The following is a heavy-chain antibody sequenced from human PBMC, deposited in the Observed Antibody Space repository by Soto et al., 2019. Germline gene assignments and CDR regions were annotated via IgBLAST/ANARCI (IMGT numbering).Heavy chain of an antibody. CDR2: IIPIFGTA. J-gene: IGHJ6*02. Sequence: QVQLVQSGAEVKKPGSSVKVSCKASGGTFSSYAISWVRQAPGQGLEWMGGIIPIFGTANYAQKFQGRVTITADESTSTAYMELSSLRSEDTAVYYCARDPIHKLVPAAIFTGSYYYYGMDVWGQGTTVTVSS. CDR1: GGTFSSYA. D-gene: IGHD2-2*01. CDR3: ARDPIHKLVPAAIFTGSYYYYGMDV. V-gene: IGHV1-69*12.